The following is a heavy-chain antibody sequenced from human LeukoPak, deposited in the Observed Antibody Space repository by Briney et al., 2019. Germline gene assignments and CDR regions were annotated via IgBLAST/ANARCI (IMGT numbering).Heavy chain of an antibody. Sequence: SETLSLTCTVSGGSISSYYWSWIRQPPGKGLEWIGYIYYSGSTNYNPSLKSRVTISVDTSKNQFSLKLSSVTAADTAVYYCAREYLAYCGGDCYSNAFDIWGQGTMVTVSS. CDR1: GGSISSYY. J-gene: IGHJ3*02. CDR3: AREYLAYCGGDCYSNAFDI. D-gene: IGHD2-21*02. CDR2: IYYSGST. V-gene: IGHV4-59*12.